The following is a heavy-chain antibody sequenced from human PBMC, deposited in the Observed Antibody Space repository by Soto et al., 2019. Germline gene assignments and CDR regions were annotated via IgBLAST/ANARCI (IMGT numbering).Heavy chain of an antibody. CDR2: INPNSGGT. CDR1: GYTFTGYY. Sequence: QVQLVQSGAEVKKPGASVKVSCKASGYTFTGYYMHWVRQAPGQGLEWMGWINPNSGGTNYAQKFQGWVTMTRDTSISTADMELGRLRSDDTAVYYCARGLSGRWFGELWAFDYWGQGTLVTVSS. J-gene: IGHJ4*02. CDR3: ARGLSGRWFGELWAFDY. V-gene: IGHV1-2*04. D-gene: IGHD3-10*01.